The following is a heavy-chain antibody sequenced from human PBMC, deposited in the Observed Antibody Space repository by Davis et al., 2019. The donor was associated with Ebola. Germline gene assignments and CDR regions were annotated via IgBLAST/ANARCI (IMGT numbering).Heavy chain of an antibody. CDR2: IYPGDSDT. CDR3: ASLRRTITGMDDGFEI. J-gene: IGHJ3*02. CDR1: GYSFTNYW. D-gene: IGHD2-8*02. V-gene: IGHV5-51*01. Sequence: GESLKISCKGSGYSFTNYWIGWVRQMPGKGLEWMGMIYPGDSDTKYSPSFQGQVTISADKSIKTAFLQWSSLKASDTAMYYCASLRRTITGMDDGFEIWGQGTMVTVSS.